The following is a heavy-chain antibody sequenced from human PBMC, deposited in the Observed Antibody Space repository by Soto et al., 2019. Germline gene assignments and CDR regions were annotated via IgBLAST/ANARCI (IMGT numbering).Heavy chain of an antibody. CDR2: MNPNSGNT. J-gene: IGHJ6*02. V-gene: IGHV1-8*01. D-gene: IGHD6-13*01. Sequence: QVQLVQSGAEVKKPGASVKVSCKASGYTFTSYDINWVRQATGQGLEWMGWMNPNSGNTGYALKFQGRVTMTRNTSISTAYMELSSLRSEDTAVYYCARTGSSSWTDPYYYYYGMDVWGQGTTVTVSS. CDR3: ARTGSSSWTDPYYYYYGMDV. CDR1: GYTFTSYD.